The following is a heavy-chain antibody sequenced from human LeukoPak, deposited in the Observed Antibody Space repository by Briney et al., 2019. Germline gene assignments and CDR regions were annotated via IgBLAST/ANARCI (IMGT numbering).Heavy chain of an antibody. Sequence: SVKVSCKASGFTFTSSSMQWVRQARGQRLEWIGWIAVGSGNTNYAQKFQGRVTITRDTSTSTVYMELSSLRSEDTAVYYCARSFRDGYNYPYYFDYWGQGTLVTVSS. V-gene: IGHV1-58*02. CDR2: IAVGSGNT. CDR3: ARSFRDGYNYPYYFDY. CDR1: GFTFTSSS. J-gene: IGHJ4*02. D-gene: IGHD5-24*01.